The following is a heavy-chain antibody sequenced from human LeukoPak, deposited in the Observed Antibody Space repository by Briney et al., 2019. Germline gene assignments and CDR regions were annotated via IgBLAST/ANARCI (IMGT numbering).Heavy chain of an antibody. D-gene: IGHD5-12*01. CDR2: IYYSGST. CDR1: GGSISSSSYY. Sequence: PSETLSLTCTVSGGSISSSSYYWGWIRQPPGKGLEWIGSIYYSGSTYYNPSLKSRVTISVDTSKNQFSLKLRSATAADTAVYYCARLGDIVATIGGGFDYWGQGTLVTVSS. J-gene: IGHJ4*02. V-gene: IGHV4-39*01. CDR3: ARLGDIVATIGGGFDY.